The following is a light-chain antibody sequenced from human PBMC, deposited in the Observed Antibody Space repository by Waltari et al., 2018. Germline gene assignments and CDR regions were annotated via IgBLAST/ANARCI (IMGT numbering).Light chain of an antibody. CDR3: AAWDDSLNGPHVV. J-gene: IGLJ2*01. CDR2: SNN. V-gene: IGLV1-44*01. CDR1: SSNIGSNT. Sequence: QSVLTQPPSASGTPGPRVTISCSGSSSNIGSNTVNWYQQLPGTAPKLLIYSNNQRPSGVTDRSSGAKSGTSASLAISGLQSEDEADYYCAAWDDSLNGPHVVFGGGTKLTVL.